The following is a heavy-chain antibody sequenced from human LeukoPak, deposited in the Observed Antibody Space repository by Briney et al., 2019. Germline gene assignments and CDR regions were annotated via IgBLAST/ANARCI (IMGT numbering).Heavy chain of an antibody. CDR1: GFTVSRNY. V-gene: IGHV3-66*01. J-gene: IGHJ4*02. CDR2: IYSGGRT. Sequence: GSLRLSCAASGFTVSRNYMSWVRQAPGKGLEWVSVIYSGGRTYYADSVKGRFTISRDNSKNTLYLQMNSLRAEDTAVYYCARAGPSSSWHQFDYWGQGTLVTVSS. CDR3: ARAGPSSSWHQFDY. D-gene: IGHD6-13*01.